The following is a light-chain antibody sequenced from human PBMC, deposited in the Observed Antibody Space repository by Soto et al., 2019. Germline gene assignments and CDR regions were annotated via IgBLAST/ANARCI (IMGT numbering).Light chain of an antibody. J-gene: IGKJ1*01. CDR1: QNIITY. Sequence: MQTTQSPCSRCASVGDGATTTCRASQNIITYLNWYQHKPGKAPKVLIYAASSLQSGVPSRFSGSGSGTDFTLTISSLQPEDFATYYCQQSYSTVRTFGQGTKVDIK. CDR2: AAS. V-gene: IGKV1-39*01. CDR3: QQSYSTVRT.